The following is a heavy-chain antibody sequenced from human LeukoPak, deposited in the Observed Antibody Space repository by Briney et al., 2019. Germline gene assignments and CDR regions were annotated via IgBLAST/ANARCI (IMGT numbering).Heavy chain of an antibody. Sequence: GGSLRLSCAAPGFTFSSYAMSWVRQAPGKGLEWVSAISGSGGSTYYADSVKGRFTISRDNSKNTLYLQMNSLRAEDTAVYYCXXXGSFSPYFDYWGQGTLVTVSS. CDR2: ISGSGGST. V-gene: IGHV3-23*01. CDR1: GFTFSSYA. J-gene: IGHJ4*02. CDR3: XXXGSFSPYFDY. D-gene: IGHD1-26*01.